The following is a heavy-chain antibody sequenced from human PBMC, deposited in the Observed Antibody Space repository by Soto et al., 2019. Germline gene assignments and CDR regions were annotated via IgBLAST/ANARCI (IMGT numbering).Heavy chain of an antibody. J-gene: IGHJ4*02. CDR1: GYTFTDHY. CDR2: INTQTGDS. Sequence: QEQLVQSGAEVRKPGASVKVSCKASGYTFTDHYVHWVRQAPGQGLEWMGWINTQTGDSTYLYKFQGRVTMTRDTSISTAYVEVSRLRSDFTAVYYCAREFAVKTLVNSGSLHFDYWGQGTLVTVSS. D-gene: IGHD1-26*01. CDR3: AREFAVKTLVNSGSLHFDY. V-gene: IGHV1-2*07.